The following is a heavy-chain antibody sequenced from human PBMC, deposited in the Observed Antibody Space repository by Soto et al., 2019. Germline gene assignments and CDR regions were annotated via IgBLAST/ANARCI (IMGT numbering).Heavy chain of an antibody. CDR2: IYSGGST. V-gene: IGHV3-66*01. D-gene: IGHD6-19*01. CDR3: ARAPSSGWYLGYYYYYMDV. J-gene: IGHJ6*03. Sequence: GGSLRLSCAASGFTVSSNYMSWVRQAPGKGLEWVSVIYSGGSTYYADSVKGGFTISRDNSKNTLYLQMNSLRAEDTAVYYWARAPSSGWYLGYYYYYMDVWGKGTTVTVSS. CDR1: GFTVSSNY.